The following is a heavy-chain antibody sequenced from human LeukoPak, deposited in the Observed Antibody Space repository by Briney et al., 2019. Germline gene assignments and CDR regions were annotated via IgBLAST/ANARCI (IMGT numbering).Heavy chain of an antibody. CDR2: MNPNSGNT. CDR1: GYTFTSYD. J-gene: IGHJ3*02. Sequence: ASVKVSCKASGYTFTSYDINWVRQATGQGLEWMGWMNPNSGNTGYAQKFQGRVTMTRNTSISTAYMELSSLRSEDTAVYYCTRSTWSYGAFDIWGQGTMVTVSS. D-gene: IGHD1-26*01. V-gene: IGHV1-8*01. CDR3: TRSTWSYGAFDI.